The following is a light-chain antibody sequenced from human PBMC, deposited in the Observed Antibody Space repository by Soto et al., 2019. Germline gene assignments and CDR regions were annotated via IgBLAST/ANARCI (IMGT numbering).Light chain of an antibody. V-gene: IGLV2-14*01. CDR2: DVI. CDR3: SSYTSSSTLGV. J-gene: IGLJ1*01. CDR1: SSDVGGYNY. Sequence: QSVLTQPASVSGSPGQSITISCTGTSSDVGGYNYVSWYQLQPGKAPKLMIYDVINRPSGVSNRFSGSKSGNTASLTISGLQAEDEADYYCSSYTSSSTLGVFGTGTKLTVL.